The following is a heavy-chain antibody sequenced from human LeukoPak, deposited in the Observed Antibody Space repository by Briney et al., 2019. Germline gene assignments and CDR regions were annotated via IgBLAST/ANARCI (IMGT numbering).Heavy chain of an antibody. V-gene: IGHV3-7*01. J-gene: IGHJ4*02. Sequence: GGSLRLSCAASGFTFSSNWMSWVRQAPGKGLEWVANINQYESEKYYVDSVKGRFTISRDNAKNSLYLQMNSLRVEDTAVYYCARRYFDYWGQGTLVTVSS. D-gene: IGHD1-14*01. CDR1: GFTFSSNW. CDR3: ARRYFDY. CDR2: INQYESEK.